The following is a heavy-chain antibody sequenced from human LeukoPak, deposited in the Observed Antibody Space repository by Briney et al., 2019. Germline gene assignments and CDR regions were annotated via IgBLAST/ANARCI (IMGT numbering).Heavy chain of an antibody. CDR3: AKEGCTSTSCASDY. CDR1: GFTFSTYA. V-gene: IGHV3-23*01. Sequence: GGSLRLSCAASGFTFSTYAVSWVRQAPGKGLEWVSAISGSGGSTYYADSVKGRFTISRDNSKNTLYLQVNSLRAEDTAVYYCAKEGCTSTSCASDYWGQGALVTVSS. CDR2: ISGSGGST. D-gene: IGHD2-8*01. J-gene: IGHJ4*02.